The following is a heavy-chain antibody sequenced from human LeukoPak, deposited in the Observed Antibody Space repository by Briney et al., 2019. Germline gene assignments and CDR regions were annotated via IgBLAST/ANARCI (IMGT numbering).Heavy chain of an antibody. CDR1: GGSIGRSIYY. D-gene: IGHD6-13*01. V-gene: IGHV4-39*01. Sequence: SETLSLTCSVSGGSIGRSIYYWGWTRQPPGKGLEWIGSIYSGGGTYYNPSLKSRVTISVDTSRNQFSLKLGSVTAADTAVYYCARHGSIATGAFTYWGQGTLVTVSS. CDR3: ARHGSIATGAFTY. J-gene: IGHJ4*02. CDR2: IYSGGGT.